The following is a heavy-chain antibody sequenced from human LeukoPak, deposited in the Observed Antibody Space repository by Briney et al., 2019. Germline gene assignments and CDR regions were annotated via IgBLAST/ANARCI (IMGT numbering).Heavy chain of an antibody. CDR1: GYTFTSYY. J-gene: IGHJ4*02. Sequence: ASVKVSRKASGYTFTSYYMHWVRQAPGQGLEWMGIINPSGGSTSYAQKFQGRVTMTRDTSTSTVYMELSSLRSEDTAVYYCARGNTYMTTVTTGEEKEYRFDYWGQGTLVTVSS. D-gene: IGHD4-17*01. CDR2: INPSGGST. V-gene: IGHV1-46*01. CDR3: ARGNTYMTTVTTGEEKEYRFDY.